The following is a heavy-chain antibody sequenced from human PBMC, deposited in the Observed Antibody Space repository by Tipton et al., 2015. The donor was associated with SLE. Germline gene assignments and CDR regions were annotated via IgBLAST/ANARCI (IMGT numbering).Heavy chain of an antibody. CDR2: LSDIGRT. Sequence: LVKPSETLSLTCTVSGASFSGYYWSWIRQPPGKGLEWIGYLSDIGRTNYKSSLRSRVTISVDTSRNLLSLKVTSVTAADTAVYYCARQRDLDAFDIWGQGTMVIVSS. CDR3: ARQRDLDAFDI. J-gene: IGHJ3*02. V-gene: IGHV4-59*08. CDR1: GASFSGYY.